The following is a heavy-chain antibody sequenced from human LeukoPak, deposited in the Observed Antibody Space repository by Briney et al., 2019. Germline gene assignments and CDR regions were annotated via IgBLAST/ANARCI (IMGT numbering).Heavy chain of an antibody. D-gene: IGHD5-18*01. CDR2: IYSGGST. CDR1: GFTVSSNY. V-gene: IGHV3-53*01. CDR3: AGGYSYGYSAPFDY. Sequence: GGSLRLSCAASGFTVSSNYMSWVRQAPGKGLEWVSVIYSGGSTYYAASVKGRFTISRDNSKNTLYLQMSSLRAEDTAVYYCAGGYSYGYSAPFDYWGQGTLVTVSS. J-gene: IGHJ4*02.